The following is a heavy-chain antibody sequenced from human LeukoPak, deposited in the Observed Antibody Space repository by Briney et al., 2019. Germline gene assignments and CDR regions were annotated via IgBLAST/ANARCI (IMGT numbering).Heavy chain of an antibody. CDR3: ARHPLYCSGGSCYSFDY. Sequence: PSQTLSLTCTVSGGSISSGSYYWSWIRQPAGKGLEWIGRIYTSGSTNYNPSLKSRVTISVDTSKNQFSLKLSSVTAADTAVYYCARHPLYCSGGSCYSFDYWGQGTLVTVSS. D-gene: IGHD2-15*01. V-gene: IGHV4-61*02. J-gene: IGHJ4*02. CDR1: GGSISSGSYY. CDR2: IYTSGST.